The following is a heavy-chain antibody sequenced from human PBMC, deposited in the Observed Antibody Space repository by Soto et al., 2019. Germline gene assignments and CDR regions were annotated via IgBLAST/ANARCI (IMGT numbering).Heavy chain of an antibody. CDR1: GLTFSSYS. CDR3: ARQSSRFSNYYYYYMEV. CDR2: ISSSSSTI. D-gene: IGHD6-13*01. Sequence: GGSLRISCAASGLTFSSYSMNGVRQATGKGLEWVSYISSSSSTIYYAASVKGRFTISRDNAKNSLYLQMNSLRAEDTAVYYCARQSSRFSNYYYYYMEVWGKENTVPVFS. J-gene: IGHJ6*03. V-gene: IGHV3-48*04.